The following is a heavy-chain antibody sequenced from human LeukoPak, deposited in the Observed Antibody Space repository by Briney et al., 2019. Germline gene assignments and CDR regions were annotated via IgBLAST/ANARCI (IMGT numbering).Heavy chain of an antibody. Sequence: PSETLSLTCAVYGGSFSGYYWSWIRQPPGKGLEWTGEINHSGSTNYNPSLKSRVTISVDTSKNQFSLKLSSVTAADTAVYYCAREHRRRVRGVISHAFDIWGQGTMVTVSS. CDR3: AREHRRRVRGVISHAFDI. J-gene: IGHJ3*02. D-gene: IGHD3-10*01. CDR2: INHSGST. V-gene: IGHV4-34*01. CDR1: GGSFSGYY.